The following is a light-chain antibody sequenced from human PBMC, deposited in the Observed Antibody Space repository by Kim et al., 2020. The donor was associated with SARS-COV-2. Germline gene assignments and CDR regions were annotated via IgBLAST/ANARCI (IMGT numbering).Light chain of an antibody. CDR2: WAS. CDR3: QQYYSIPYS. J-gene: IGKJ2*03. CDR1: QSVLYTSNGKNF. V-gene: IGKV4-1*01. Sequence: DIVMTQSPDSLAVSLGERATINCKSSQSVLYTSNGKNFLTWWQQKPGQPPKLLIYWASTRGLGVPDRFSGGGSATDFTLTISSLQAEDVAVYYCQQYYSIPYSFGQGTKLEIK.